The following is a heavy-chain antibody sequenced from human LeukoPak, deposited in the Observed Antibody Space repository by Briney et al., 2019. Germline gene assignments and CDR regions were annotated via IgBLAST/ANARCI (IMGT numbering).Heavy chain of an antibody. Sequence: GSLRLSCAASGFTFSSYAMTWVRQAPGKGLEWIGSMYHNGSTYYNPSLKSRVTISVDTSKNHFSLKLTSVTAADPAVYYCAREKGGVDSLTMVRGVMKEGYYYYYYMDVWGKGTTVTISS. J-gene: IGHJ6*03. CDR1: GFTFSSYA. V-gene: IGHV4-38-2*02. CDR2: MYHNGST. D-gene: IGHD3-10*01. CDR3: AREKGGVDSLTMVRGVMKEGYYYYYYMDV.